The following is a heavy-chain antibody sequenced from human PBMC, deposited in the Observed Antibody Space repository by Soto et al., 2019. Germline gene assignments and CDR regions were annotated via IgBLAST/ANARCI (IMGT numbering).Heavy chain of an antibody. J-gene: IGHJ6*02. V-gene: IGHV3-9*01. CDR3: AKATTVTSFHGMDV. D-gene: IGHD4-17*01. CDR1: GFTFDDYA. Sequence: EVQLVESGGGLVQPGRSLRLSCADSGFTFDDYAMHWVRQAPGKGLEWVSGISWNSGSIGYADSVKGRFTISRDNAKNSLYLEMNSLRAEDTALYYCAKATTVTSFHGMDVWGQGTTVTVSS. CDR2: ISWNSGSI.